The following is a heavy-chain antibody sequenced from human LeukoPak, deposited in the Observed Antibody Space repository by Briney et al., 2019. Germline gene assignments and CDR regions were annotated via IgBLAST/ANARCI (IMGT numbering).Heavy chain of an antibody. V-gene: IGHV1-69*13. J-gene: IGHJ4*02. CDR3: ARYYCSSTSCYDY. CDR1: GGTFSSYA. D-gene: IGHD2-2*01. CDR2: IIPIFGTA. Sequence: SVKVSCKASGGTFSSYAISWVRQAPGQGLEWMGGIIPIFGTANYAQKFQGRVTITADESTSTAYMELSSLRSEDTAVYYCARYYCSSTSCYDYWGQGTLVTVSS.